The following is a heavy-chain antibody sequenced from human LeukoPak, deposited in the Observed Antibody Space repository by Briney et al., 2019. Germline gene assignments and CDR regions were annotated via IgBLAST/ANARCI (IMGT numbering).Heavy chain of an antibody. Sequence: GGSLRLSCAASGFTFSRNWMTWVRQAPGKGLEWVAHIKQDGSEKYYVDSVKGRFTISRDNAKNSLYLHMNSLRAEDTAVYYCVCDLLVVATGYFDLWGRGTLVTVSS. CDR2: IKQDGSEK. CDR1: GFTFSRNW. J-gene: IGHJ2*01. V-gene: IGHV3-7*04. CDR3: VCDLLVVATGYFDL. D-gene: IGHD2-15*01.